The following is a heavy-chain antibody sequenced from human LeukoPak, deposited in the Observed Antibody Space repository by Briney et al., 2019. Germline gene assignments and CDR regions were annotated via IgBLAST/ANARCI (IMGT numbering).Heavy chain of an antibody. CDR3: ARRGGYGDYRTPFDY. D-gene: IGHD4-17*01. CDR2: IKEDGSEK. CDR1: GFTFSDYW. Sequence: GGPLRLSCAASGFTFSDYWMSWVRQAPGKGLEWVANIKEDGSEKYYVDSVKGRFTISRDNAKNSLYLQMNSLRAEDTAVYYCARRGGYGDYRTPFDYWGQGTLVTVSS. V-gene: IGHV3-7*01. J-gene: IGHJ4*02.